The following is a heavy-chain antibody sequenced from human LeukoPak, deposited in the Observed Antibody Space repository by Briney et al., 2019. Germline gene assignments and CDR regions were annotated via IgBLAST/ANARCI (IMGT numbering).Heavy chain of an antibody. CDR2: ISYDGSNK. D-gene: IGHD3-22*01. V-gene: IGHV3-30*18. Sequence: GRSLRLSCAASGFTFSSYGMHWVRQAPGKGLEWVAVISYDGSNKYYADSVKGRFTISRDNSKNTLYLQMNSLRAEDMALYYCAKTLSYYDSSGYYYYFDYWGQGTLVTVSS. CDR1: GFTFSSYG. J-gene: IGHJ4*02. CDR3: AKTLSYYDSSGYYYYFDY.